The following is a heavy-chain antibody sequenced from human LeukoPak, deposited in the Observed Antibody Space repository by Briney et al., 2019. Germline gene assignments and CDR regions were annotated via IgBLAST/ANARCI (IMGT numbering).Heavy chain of an antibody. Sequence: GGSLRLSCAASGFTFSTYAMSWVRQAPGKGLEWVSAISGSGSSTYYADSVKGRFTISRDNAKNSLYLQMNSLRAEDTAVYYCARDGFKVPSPPDYWGQGTLVTVSS. J-gene: IGHJ4*02. D-gene: IGHD3-10*01. CDR1: GFTFSTYA. CDR2: ISGSGSST. V-gene: IGHV3-23*01. CDR3: ARDGFKVPSPPDY.